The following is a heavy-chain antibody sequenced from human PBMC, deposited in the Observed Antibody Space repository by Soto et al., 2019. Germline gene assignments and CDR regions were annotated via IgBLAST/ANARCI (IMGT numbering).Heavy chain of an antibody. CDR2: IYPGDSDT. J-gene: IGHJ6*02. CDR1: GYSFTSYW. D-gene: IGHD1-7*01. V-gene: IGHV5-51*01. CDR3: ARLRTGTTLGRYYYYYGMDV. Sequence: PGESLKISCKGSGYSFTSYWIGWVRQMPGKGLEWMVIIYPGDSDTRYGPSFQGQVTISADKSISTAYLQWSSLKASDTAMYYCARLRTGTTLGRYYYYYGMDVWGQGTTVTVSS.